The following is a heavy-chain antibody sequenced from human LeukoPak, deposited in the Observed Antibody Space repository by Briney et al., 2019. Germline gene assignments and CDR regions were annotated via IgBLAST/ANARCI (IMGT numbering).Heavy chain of an antibody. CDR2: IYYSGST. Sequence: SETLSLTCAVSGGSIRSSSYYWGWIRQPPGKGLEWIGSIYYSGSTYYNPSLKSRVTISVDTSKNRFSLKLSSVTAADTAVYYCARHNSGITITMVRGVTLYGMDVWGQGTTVTVSS. CDR3: ARHNSGITITMVRGVTLYGMDV. D-gene: IGHD3-10*01. J-gene: IGHJ6*02. V-gene: IGHV4-39*01. CDR1: GGSIRSSSYY.